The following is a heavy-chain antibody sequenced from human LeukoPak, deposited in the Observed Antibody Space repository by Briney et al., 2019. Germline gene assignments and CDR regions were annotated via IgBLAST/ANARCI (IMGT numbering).Heavy chain of an antibody. D-gene: IGHD4-23*01. CDR2: ISSSGTTK. CDR1: GFTLSDYY. Sequence: GGSLRLSCAASGFTLSDYYMSWIRQAPGKGLEWVSYISSSGTTKYYADSVKGRFTISRDNAKNSLYLQMNSLRAEDTAVYSCARERVNNGGKGGFDPWGQGTLVTVPS. V-gene: IGHV3-11*01. CDR3: ARERVNNGGKGGFDP. J-gene: IGHJ5*02.